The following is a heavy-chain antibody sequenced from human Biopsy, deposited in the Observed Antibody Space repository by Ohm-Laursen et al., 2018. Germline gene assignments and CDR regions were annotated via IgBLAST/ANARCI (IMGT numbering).Heavy chain of an antibody. CDR2: IYTSGSP. Sequence: VTLSLTCTVSVDSINNYYWSWIRQPAGKGLEWIGRIYTSGSPNYNLSPESRVTMSVDMPKNQFSLKLSSVTAADTAIYYCARGMRSSGWPYFDSWGQGTLVTVSS. CDR3: ARGMRSSGWPYFDS. J-gene: IGHJ4*02. D-gene: IGHD6-19*01. V-gene: IGHV4-4*07. CDR1: VDSINNYY.